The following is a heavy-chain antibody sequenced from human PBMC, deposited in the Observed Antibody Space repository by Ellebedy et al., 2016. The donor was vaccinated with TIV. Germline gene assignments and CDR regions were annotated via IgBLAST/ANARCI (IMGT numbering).Heavy chain of an antibody. CDR3: ARAPRGTVTTWIDY. Sequence: GGSLRLXCAAPGFTFSSYSMNWVRQAPGKGLEWVSSISSSSSYIYYADSVKGRFTISRDNAKNSLYLQMNSLRDEDTAVYYCARAPRGTVTTWIDYWGQGTLVTVSS. D-gene: IGHD4-17*01. CDR1: GFTFSSYS. CDR2: ISSSSSYI. J-gene: IGHJ4*02. V-gene: IGHV3-21*01.